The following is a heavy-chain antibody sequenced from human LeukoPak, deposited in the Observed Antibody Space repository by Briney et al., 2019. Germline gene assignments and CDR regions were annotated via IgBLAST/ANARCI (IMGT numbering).Heavy chain of an antibody. Sequence: PSETLSLTCTASGGSISSSNHYWGWIRQPPGKGLEWIGSIYYSGSTSYNPSLNSRVTISVDTSKNQFSLQLSSVTAADTAVYYCARSYCGSTGCSHYYYYYYMDVWGKGTTVTVSS. D-gene: IGHD2-2*01. V-gene: IGHV4-39*01. CDR1: GGSISSSNHY. CDR3: ARSYCGSTGCSHYYYYYYMDV. J-gene: IGHJ6*03. CDR2: IYYSGST.